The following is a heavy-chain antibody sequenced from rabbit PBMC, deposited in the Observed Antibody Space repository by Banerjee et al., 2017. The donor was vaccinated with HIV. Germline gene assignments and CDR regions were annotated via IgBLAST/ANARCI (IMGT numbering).Heavy chain of an antibody. D-gene: IGHD6-1*01. CDR1: GFSFSSNA. V-gene: IGHV1S45*01. CDR2: IYPGGGGVT. J-gene: IGHJ4*01. Sequence: QQQLEESGGGLVKPGGTLTLTCKASGFSFSSNAICWVRQAPGKGLEWIGCIYPGGGGVTYYASWAKGRFTISKASSTTVTLQMTSLTAADTATYFCARGGGGNGNGYDLWGPGTLVTVS. CDR3: ARGGGGNGNGYDL.